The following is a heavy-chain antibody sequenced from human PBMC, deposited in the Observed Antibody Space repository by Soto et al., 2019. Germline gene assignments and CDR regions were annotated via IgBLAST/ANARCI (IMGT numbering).Heavy chain of an antibody. V-gene: IGHV3-21*01. D-gene: IGHD2-2*02. CDR1: GFTFSSYS. Sequence: GGSLRLSCAASGFTFSSYSMNWVRQAPGKGLEWVSSISSSSSYIYYADSVKGRFTISRDNAKNSLYLQMNSLRAEDTAVYYCARDSQGYCSSTSCYRNYYYYGMDVWGQGTTVTVSS. J-gene: IGHJ6*02. CDR2: ISSSSSYI. CDR3: ARDSQGYCSSTSCYRNYYYYGMDV.